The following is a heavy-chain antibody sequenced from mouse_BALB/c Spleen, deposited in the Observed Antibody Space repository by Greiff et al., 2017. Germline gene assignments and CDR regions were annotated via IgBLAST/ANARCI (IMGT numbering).Heavy chain of an antibody. J-gene: IGHJ4*01. CDR2: ISSGSSTI. V-gene: IGHV5-17*02. CDR1: GFTFSSFG. CDR3: ARGYDGDYYAMDY. Sequence: EVMLVESGGGLVQPGGSRKLSCAASGFTFSSFGMHWVRQAPEKGLEWVAYISSGSSTIYYADTVKGRFTISRDNPKNTLFLQMTSLRSEDTAMYYCARGYDGDYYAMDYWGQGTSVTVSS. D-gene: IGHD2-14*01.